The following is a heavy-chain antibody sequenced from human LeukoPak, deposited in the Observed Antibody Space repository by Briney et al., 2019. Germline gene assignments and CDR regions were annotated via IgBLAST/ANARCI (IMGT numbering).Heavy chain of an antibody. CDR1: GFSFRTYW. J-gene: IGHJ3*02. D-gene: IGHD5-18*01. Sequence: GGSLRLSCAASGFSFRTYWMYWVRQVPGKGLVWVSRINSDGSTTSYADSVKGRFTISRDNAKNTLYLQMNSLRAEDTAVYYCGRVGYNYGSYAFDMGGQGTMVTVSS. CDR3: GRVGYNYGSYAFDM. V-gene: IGHV3-74*01. CDR2: INSDGSTT.